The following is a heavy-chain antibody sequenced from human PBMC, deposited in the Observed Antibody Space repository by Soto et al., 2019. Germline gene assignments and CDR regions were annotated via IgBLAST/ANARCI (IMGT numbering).Heavy chain of an antibody. V-gene: IGHV3-30*19. J-gene: IGHJ6*02. CDR2: ISYDGSNK. D-gene: IGHD2-15*01. CDR1: GFTFSSYG. CDR3: ARSFRLQDYYYYGMDV. Sequence: PGGSLRLSCAASGFTFSSYGMHWVRQAPGKGLEWVAVISYDGSNKYYADSVKGRFTISRDNSKNTLYLQMNSLRAEDTAVYYCARSFRLQDYYYYGMDVWGQGTTVTVSS.